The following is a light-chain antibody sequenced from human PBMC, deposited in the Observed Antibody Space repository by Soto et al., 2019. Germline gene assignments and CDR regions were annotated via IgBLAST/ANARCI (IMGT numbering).Light chain of an antibody. CDR2: GIS. J-gene: IGLJ2*01. V-gene: IGLV2-11*01. CDR1: SSDLGTDNY. Sequence: QSVLTQPRSVSGPPGQSVSISCSGTSSDLGTDNYVSWYQQHPGKAPKLMIYGISNRPSGVPERFSGSKSGTTASLAISGLQAEDEADYYCHAYAGGYTHAVFGGGTKLTVL. CDR3: HAYAGGYTHAV.